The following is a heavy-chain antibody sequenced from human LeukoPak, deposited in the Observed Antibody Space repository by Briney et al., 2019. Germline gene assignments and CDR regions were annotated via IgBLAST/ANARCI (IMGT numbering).Heavy chain of an antibody. V-gene: IGHV1-8*01. Sequence: ASVKVSCKASGYTFTSYDISWVRQAAGQGLEWMGWMNPNSGNTGYAQKFKGRVTMTRNTSINTAYMELSSLRSEDTAVYYCAKGLRDSSGREYLQHWGQGTLVTVSS. CDR2: MNPNSGNT. CDR3: AKGLRDSSGREYLQH. CDR1: GYTFTSYD. J-gene: IGHJ1*01. D-gene: IGHD3-22*01.